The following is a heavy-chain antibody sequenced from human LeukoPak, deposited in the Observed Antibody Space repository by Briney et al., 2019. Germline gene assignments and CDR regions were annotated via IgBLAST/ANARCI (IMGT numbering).Heavy chain of an antibody. Sequence: GGSLRLSCVASGFTFSSYAMSWVRQAPGKGLEWVSAISGSGGSTYYADSVKGRFTISSDNSKNTLYLQMFSLRAEDTAVYYCAKGPFRVGASAVPSDAFDIWGQGTMVTVSS. CDR2: ISGSGGST. J-gene: IGHJ3*02. V-gene: IGHV3-23*01. CDR3: AKGPFRVGASAVPSDAFDI. D-gene: IGHD1-26*01. CDR1: GFTFSSYA.